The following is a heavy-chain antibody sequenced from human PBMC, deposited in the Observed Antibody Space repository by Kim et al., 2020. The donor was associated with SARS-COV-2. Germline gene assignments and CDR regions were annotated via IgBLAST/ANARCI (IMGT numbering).Heavy chain of an antibody. Sequence: STYYSPSLKSRVTISVDTSKNQFSLKLSSVTAADTAVYYCARQGDLLFDYWGQGTLVTVSS. CDR2: ST. J-gene: IGHJ4*02. V-gene: IGHV4-39*01. CDR3: ARQGDLLFDY. D-gene: IGHD3-16*01.